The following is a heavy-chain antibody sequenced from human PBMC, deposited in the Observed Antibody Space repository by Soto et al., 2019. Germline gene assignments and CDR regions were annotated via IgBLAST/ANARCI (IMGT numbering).Heavy chain of an antibody. CDR3: ASLAAQARYYFDY. V-gene: IGHV3-30-3*01. CDR1: GFTFSSYA. Sequence: QVQLVESGGGVVQSGRSLRLSCAASGFTFSSYAMHWVRQAPGKGLEWVAVISYDGSNKYYADSVKGRFTISRDNSKNTLYLQMNSLRAEDTAVYYCASLAAQARYYFDYWGQGTLVTVSS. D-gene: IGHD6-25*01. CDR2: ISYDGSNK. J-gene: IGHJ4*02.